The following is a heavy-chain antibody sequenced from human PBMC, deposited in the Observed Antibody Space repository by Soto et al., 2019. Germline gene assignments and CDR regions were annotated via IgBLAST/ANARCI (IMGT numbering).Heavy chain of an antibody. D-gene: IGHD3-3*01. CDR1: GGTFNRYA. Sequence: QVQLVQSGAEVKKPGSSVKVSCKASGGTFNRYAISWVRQAPGQGLEWMGGIIPIFGLGNDAQRFQGRVTLTADESPGTAYMELRSLRSEDTGVYYCASSAITLFGVVSIPPHYYSEMDVWGQGTTVTGSS. CDR3: ASSAITLFGVVSIPPHYYSEMDV. CDR2: IIPIFGLG. V-gene: IGHV1-69*01. J-gene: IGHJ6*02.